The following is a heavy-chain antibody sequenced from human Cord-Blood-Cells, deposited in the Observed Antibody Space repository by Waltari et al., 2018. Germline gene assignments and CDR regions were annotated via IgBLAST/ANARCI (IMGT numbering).Heavy chain of an antibody. J-gene: IGHJ6*02. CDR2: TYYRSKLYN. CDR3: ARGYSSSLHYYYYYGMDV. V-gene: IGHV6-1*01. CDR1: GDSVSSNSAA. Sequence: QVQLQQSGPGLVKPSQTLSLTCAISGDSVSSNSAAWNWIRQSPSIGLEWLGRTYYRSKLYNDYAVSVKSRITINPDTSKNQFSLQLNSVTPEDTAVYYCARGYSSSLHYYYYYGMDVWGQGTTVTVSS. D-gene: IGHD6-13*01.